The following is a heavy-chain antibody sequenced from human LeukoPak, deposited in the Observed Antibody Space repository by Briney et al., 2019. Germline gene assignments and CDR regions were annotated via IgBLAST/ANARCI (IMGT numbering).Heavy chain of an antibody. CDR3: ARPYGGILPFDY. V-gene: IGHV1-46*01. CDR1: GYTFTSYY. Sequence: ASVKVSCKASGYTFTSYYMHWVRQAPGQGLEWMGIINPSGGSTSYAQKFQGRVTMTRDTSTSTVYMELSSLRYEDTAVYYCARPYGGILPFDYWGQGTLVTVSS. J-gene: IGHJ4*02. D-gene: IGHD4-23*01. CDR2: INPSGGST.